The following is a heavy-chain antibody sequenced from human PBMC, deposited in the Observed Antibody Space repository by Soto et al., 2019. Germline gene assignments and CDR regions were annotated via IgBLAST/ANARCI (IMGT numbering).Heavy chain of an antibody. J-gene: IGHJ4*02. Sequence: SETLSITCAVLGGSISSGGYSWSWIRQPPGKGLEWIGYIYHSGSIYYNPSLKSRVTISVVRSKNQFSLKLSSVTAADTALYYCARVPDYWGQGTLVTVS. V-gene: IGHV4-30-2*01. CDR3: ARVPDY. CDR1: GGSISSGGYS. CDR2: IYHSGSI.